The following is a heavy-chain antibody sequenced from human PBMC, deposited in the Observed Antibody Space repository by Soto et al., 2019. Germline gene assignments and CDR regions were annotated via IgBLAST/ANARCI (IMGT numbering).Heavy chain of an antibody. J-gene: IGHJ6*03. CDR2: IDWDDDK. CDR3: ARISVSGWPSPILDYYMDV. V-gene: IGHV2-70*11. Sequence: GSGRTLVNPTQTLTLTCTFSGFSLSTSGMCVSWIRQPPGKALEWLARIDWDDDKYYSTSLKTRLTISKDTSKNQVVLTMTNMDPVDTATYYCARISVSGWPSPILDYYMDVWGKGTTVTVSS. D-gene: IGHD6-19*01. CDR1: GFSLSTSGMC.